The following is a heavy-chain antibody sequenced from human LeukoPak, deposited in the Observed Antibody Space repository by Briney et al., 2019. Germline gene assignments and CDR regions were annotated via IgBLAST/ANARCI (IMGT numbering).Heavy chain of an antibody. CDR3: AKASGFIAAAGPYYYYYYMDV. CDR2: IKQDGSEK. J-gene: IGHJ6*03. CDR1: GFTFSSYW. V-gene: IGHV3-7*01. D-gene: IGHD6-13*01. Sequence: GGSLRLSCAASGFTFSSYWMSRVRQAPGKGLEWVANIKQDGSEKYYVDSVKGRFTISRDNAKNSLYLQMNSLRAEDTAVYYCAKASGFIAAAGPYYYYYYMDVWGKGTTVTVSS.